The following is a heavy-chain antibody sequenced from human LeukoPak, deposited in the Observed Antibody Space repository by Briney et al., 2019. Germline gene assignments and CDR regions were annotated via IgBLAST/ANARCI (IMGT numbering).Heavy chain of an antibody. V-gene: IGHV1-8*01. D-gene: IGHD3-22*01. J-gene: IGHJ4*02. CDR3: ARVHGTSYDTSGYYYGPEDY. CDR2: MNPNSGNT. CDR1: GYTFPRYD. Sequence: GASVKVSCQPSGYTFPRYDFIWVRQATGQGLEWMGWMNPNSGNTGYAQKLQDRITMTRNTSISTAYMELSSLRSEDTAVYYCARVHGTSYDTSGYYYGPEDYWGQGTLVTVSS.